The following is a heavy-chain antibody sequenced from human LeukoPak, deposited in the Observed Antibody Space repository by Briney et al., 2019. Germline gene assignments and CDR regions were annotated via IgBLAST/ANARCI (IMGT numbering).Heavy chain of an antibody. CDR3: ARDGWVDY. D-gene: IGHD1-26*01. Sequence: PGGSLRLSCAASGFTVSSDYMSWVRQGPGKGLEWVSSITSSSTYISYADSVKGRFTISRDNAKNSLYLQMNSLRAEDTAVYYCARDGWVDYWGQGTLVTVSS. V-gene: IGHV3-21*06. CDR1: GFTVSSDY. CDR2: ITSSSTYI. J-gene: IGHJ4*02.